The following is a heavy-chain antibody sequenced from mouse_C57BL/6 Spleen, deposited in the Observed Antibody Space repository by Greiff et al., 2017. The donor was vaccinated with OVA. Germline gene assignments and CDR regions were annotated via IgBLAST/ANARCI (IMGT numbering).Heavy chain of an antibody. V-gene: IGHV1-15*01. CDR1: GYTFTDYE. CDR2: IDPETGGT. Sequence: VQLVESGAELVRPGASVTLSCKASGYTFTDYEMHWVKQTPVHGLEWIGAIDPETGGTAYNQKFKGKAILTADKSSSTAYMELRSLTSEDSAVYYCTRAVTWYFDVWGTGTTVTVSS. CDR3: TRAVTWYFDV. J-gene: IGHJ1*03. D-gene: IGHD2-3*01.